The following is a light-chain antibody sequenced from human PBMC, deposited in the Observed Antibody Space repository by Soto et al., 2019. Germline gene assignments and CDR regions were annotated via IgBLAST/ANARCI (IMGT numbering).Light chain of an antibody. J-gene: IGKJ2*01. CDR3: QQYNNWPPYT. CDR2: GAS. V-gene: IGKV3-15*01. Sequence: EIVMTQSPATLSVSPGERATLSCRASQSVSSNLAGYQQKPGQAPRLLIYGASTRATGITARFSGSGSGTEFTLTISSLQSEDCAVYYCQQYNNWPPYTFGQGTKLEIK. CDR1: QSVSSN.